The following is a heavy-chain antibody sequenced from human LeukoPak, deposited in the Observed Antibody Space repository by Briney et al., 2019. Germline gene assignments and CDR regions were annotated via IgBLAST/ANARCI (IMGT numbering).Heavy chain of an antibody. J-gene: IGHJ4*02. D-gene: IGHD2-2*01. V-gene: IGHV3-7*03. Sequence: PGGSLRLSCEVSGLTISMYWLTWVRQAPGKGLEWVANIKQDRSEKNYVDSVKGRFTISRDNTKNSLYLQMNSLRDEDTAVYHCVSRRCSITACYVASLNCFDYWGQGTRVTVSS. CDR1: GLTISMYW. CDR3: VSRRCSITACYVASLNCFDY. CDR2: IKQDRSEK.